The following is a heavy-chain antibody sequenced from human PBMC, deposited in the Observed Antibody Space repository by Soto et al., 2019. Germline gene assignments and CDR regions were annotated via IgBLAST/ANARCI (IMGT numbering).Heavy chain of an antibody. CDR3: ASRGHCSNGQCHPFDY. Sequence: GGSLRLSCVGSDFSLSGFYMSWVRQAPGKGLEWLSFISMSGSYKTYAASVEGRFTISRGNVKNILYLQMDSLRVEDTAVNYCASRGHCSNGQCHPFDYWGQGTQVTVSS. CDR2: ISMSGSYK. V-gene: IGHV3-11*06. J-gene: IGHJ4*02. CDR1: DFSLSGFY. D-gene: IGHD2-8*01.